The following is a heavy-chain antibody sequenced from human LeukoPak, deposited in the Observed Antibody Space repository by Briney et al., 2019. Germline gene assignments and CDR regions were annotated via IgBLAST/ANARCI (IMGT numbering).Heavy chain of an antibody. J-gene: IGHJ4*02. V-gene: IGHV1-46*01. Sequence: ASVKVSCKASGYTFSIYNMHWVRRAPGQGLEWMGIINPSGGSASDTQKFQGRVTMTRDTSTSTLYMELSSLRSEDTAVYYCAREGVAATGLDYWGQGTLVTVSS. D-gene: IGHD6-13*01. CDR1: GYTFSIYN. CDR2: INPSGGSA. CDR3: AREGVAATGLDY.